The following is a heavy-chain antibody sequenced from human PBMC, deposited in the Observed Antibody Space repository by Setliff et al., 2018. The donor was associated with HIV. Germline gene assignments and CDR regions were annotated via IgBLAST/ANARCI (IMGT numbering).Heavy chain of an antibody. V-gene: IGHV4-39*07. CDR3: AGQGNIVVVTSFDY. D-gene: IGHD2-21*02. Sequence: SETLSLTCTVSGGSISPSNYDWGWVRQPPGKGLAWVGNFDYTGSTYYNPSLKSRVTISVDTSKDQFSLWMNSLTAADTAVYYCAGQGNIVVVTSFDYGGQGTLVTVSS. CDR1: GGSISPSNYD. CDR2: FDYTGST. J-gene: IGHJ4*02.